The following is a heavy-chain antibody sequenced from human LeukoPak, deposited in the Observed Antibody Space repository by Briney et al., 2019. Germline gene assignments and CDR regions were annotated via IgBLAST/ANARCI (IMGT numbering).Heavy chain of an antibody. J-gene: IGHJ5*02. V-gene: IGHV3-9*01. CDR1: GFIFDDYA. CDR2: ISWNGGSI. Sequence: GRSLRLSCAASGFIFDDYAMHWVRQAPGKGLEWVSGISWNGGSIGYADSVKGRFTTSRDNAKNSLYLQMNSLRAEDTALYYCAKGYWFDPWGQGTLVTVSS. CDR3: AKGYWFDP.